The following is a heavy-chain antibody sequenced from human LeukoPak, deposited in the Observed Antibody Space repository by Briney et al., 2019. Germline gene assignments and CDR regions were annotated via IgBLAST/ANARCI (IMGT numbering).Heavy chain of an antibody. V-gene: IGHV3-30*02. Sequence: GGSLRLSCAASGFTFSSYGMHRVRQAPGKGLEWVAFIRYDGSNKYYADSVKGRFTISRDNSKNTLYLQMNSLRAEDTAVYYCAKDLGLGAVRGVIKPVDYWGQGTLVTVSS. D-gene: IGHD3-10*01. CDR3: AKDLGLGAVRGVIKPVDY. CDR1: GFTFSSYG. J-gene: IGHJ4*02. CDR2: IRYDGSNK.